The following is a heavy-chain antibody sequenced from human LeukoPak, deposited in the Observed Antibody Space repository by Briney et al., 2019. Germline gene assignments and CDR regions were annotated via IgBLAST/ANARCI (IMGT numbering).Heavy chain of an antibody. CDR1: GFTFSSYA. D-gene: IGHD3-16*01. CDR3: ARGVAVTITFGGARTFDI. V-gene: IGHV3-30*04. CDR2: ISYDGSNK. J-gene: IGHJ3*02. Sequence: GGSLRLSCAASGFTFSSYAMHWVRQAPGKGLEWVAVISYDGSNKYYADSVKGRFTISRDNSKNTLYLQMNSLRAEDTAVYYCARGVAVTITFGGARTFDIWGQGTMVTVSS.